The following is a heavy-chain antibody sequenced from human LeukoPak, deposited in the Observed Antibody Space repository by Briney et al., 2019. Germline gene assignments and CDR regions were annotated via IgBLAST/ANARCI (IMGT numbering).Heavy chain of an antibody. CDR1: GFTFSSYW. CDR2: INSDGSDT. CDR3: ALLAAADNES. D-gene: IGHD6-13*01. V-gene: IGHV3-74*01. J-gene: IGHJ5*02. Sequence: PGGSLRLSCAGSGFTFSSYWMHWVRQAPGKGLVWVSRINSDGSDTIYADSVKGRFTISRDNAKNTLYLQMNSLRAEDTAVYYCALLAAADNESWGQGTLVTVSS.